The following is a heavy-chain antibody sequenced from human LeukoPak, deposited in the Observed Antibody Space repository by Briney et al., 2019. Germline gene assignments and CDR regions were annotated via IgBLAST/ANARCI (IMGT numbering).Heavy chain of an antibody. V-gene: IGHV3-30*18. CDR3: AKVDLRYFDWLPNDY. D-gene: IGHD3-9*01. J-gene: IGHJ4*02. CDR1: GFTFSRYW. CDR2: ISYDGSNK. Sequence: GGSLRLSCAASGFTFSRYWMSWVRQAPGKGLEWVAVISYDGSNKYYADSVKGRFTISRDNSKNTLYLQMKSLRAEDTAVYYCAKVDLRYFDWLPNDYWGQGTLVTVSS.